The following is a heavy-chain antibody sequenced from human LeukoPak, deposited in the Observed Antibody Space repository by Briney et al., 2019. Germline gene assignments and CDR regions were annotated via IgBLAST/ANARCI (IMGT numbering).Heavy chain of an antibody. CDR1: GGSISSYY. CDR2: IYYSGST. J-gene: IGHJ4*02. D-gene: IGHD3-10*01. CDR3: SGSYYRYYFDY. V-gene: IGHV4-59*01. Sequence: PSETLSLTCTVSGGSISSYYWSWIRQPPGKGLEWIGYIYYSGSTNYNPSLKSRVTISVDTSKNQFSLKLSSVTAADTAVYYCSGSYYRYYFDYWGQGTLVTVSS.